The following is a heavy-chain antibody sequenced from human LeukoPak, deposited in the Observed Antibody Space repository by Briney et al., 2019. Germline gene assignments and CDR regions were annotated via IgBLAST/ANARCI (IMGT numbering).Heavy chain of an antibody. CDR3: ASEGYSMRQIDP. CDR2: IYHSGST. J-gene: IGHJ5*02. Sequence: PSETLSLTCAVSGGSISSSNWWSWVRQPPGKGLEWIGEIYHSGSTNYNPSLKSRVTISVDKSKNQFSLKLSSVTAADTAVYYCASEGYSMRQIDPWGQGTLVTVSS. D-gene: IGHD1-26*01. CDR1: GGSISSSNW. V-gene: IGHV4-4*02.